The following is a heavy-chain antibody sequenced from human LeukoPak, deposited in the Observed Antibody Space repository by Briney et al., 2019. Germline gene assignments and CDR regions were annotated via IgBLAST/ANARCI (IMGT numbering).Heavy chain of an antibody. CDR2: ISGSGGST. V-gene: IGHV3-23*01. J-gene: IGHJ4*02. Sequence: GGSLRLSCAASGFTFSSYAMSWVRQAPGKGLEWVSAISGSGGSTYYADSVKGRFTISRDSSKNTLYLQMNSLRAEDTAVYYCAKEGVVDCSGGSCYSEPYYFDYWGQGTLVTVSS. D-gene: IGHD2-15*01. CDR1: GFTFSSYA. CDR3: AKEGVVDCSGGSCYSEPYYFDY.